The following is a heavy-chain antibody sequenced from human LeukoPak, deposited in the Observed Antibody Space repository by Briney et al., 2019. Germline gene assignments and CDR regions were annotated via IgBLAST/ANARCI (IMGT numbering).Heavy chain of an antibody. D-gene: IGHD3-22*01. CDR2: INWNGGST. Sequence: AGGSLRLSCAASGFTFDDYGMSWVRQAPGKGLELVSGINWNGGSTGYADSVKGRFTISRDNAKNSLYLQMNSLRAEDTALYYCARDIPDYYDSSGYYYQAFDIWGQGTMVTVSS. CDR1: GFTFDDYG. CDR3: ARDIPDYYDSSGYYYQAFDI. J-gene: IGHJ3*02. V-gene: IGHV3-20*04.